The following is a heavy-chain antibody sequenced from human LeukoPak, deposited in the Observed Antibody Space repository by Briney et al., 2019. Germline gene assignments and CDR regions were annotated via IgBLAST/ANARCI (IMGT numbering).Heavy chain of an antibody. Sequence: SATLSLTCAVYGGSFSGYYWSWIRQPPGKGLEWIGEINHSGSTNYNPSLKSRVTISVDTSKNQFSLKLSSVTAADTAVYYCARLTGFSSGLDYWGQGTLVTVFS. V-gene: IGHV4-34*01. CDR3: ARLTGFSSGLDY. J-gene: IGHJ4*02. CDR2: INHSGST. D-gene: IGHD6-19*01. CDR1: GGSFSGYY.